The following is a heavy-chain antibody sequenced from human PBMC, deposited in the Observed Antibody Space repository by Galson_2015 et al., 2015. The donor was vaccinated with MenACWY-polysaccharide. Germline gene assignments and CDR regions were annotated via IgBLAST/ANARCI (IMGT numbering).Heavy chain of an antibody. CDR3: AKRMTTVGAFDI. J-gene: IGHJ3*02. V-gene: IGHV4-31*03. CDR1: GGSITSGPYY. CDR2: ISDSGST. D-gene: IGHD4-23*01. Sequence: TLSLTCTVSGGSITSGPYYWNWFRQRPGKGLEWIGYISDSGSTNYNPSLRSRVTISGDTSRRQFSVRLTSVTDADTAVYYCAKRMTTVGAFDIWGHGTMVTVSS.